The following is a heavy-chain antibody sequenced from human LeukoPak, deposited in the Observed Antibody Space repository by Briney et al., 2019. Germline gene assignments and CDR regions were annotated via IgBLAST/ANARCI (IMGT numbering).Heavy chain of an antibody. CDR3: ARGTYYDFWSGSTDYYYYMDV. V-gene: IGHV3-11*04. D-gene: IGHD3-3*01. CDR1: GFTFSGYY. CDR2: ISSSGSTI. J-gene: IGHJ6*03. Sequence: GGSLKLSCAASGFTFSGYYMSWIRQAPGKGLEWVSYISSSGSTIYYADSVKGRFTISRDNAKNSLYLQMNSLRAEDTAVYYCARGTYYDFWSGSTDYYYYMDVWGKGTTVTVSS.